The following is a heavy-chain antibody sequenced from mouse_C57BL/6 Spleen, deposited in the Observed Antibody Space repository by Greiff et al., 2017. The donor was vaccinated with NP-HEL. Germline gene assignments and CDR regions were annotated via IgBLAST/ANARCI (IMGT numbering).Heavy chain of an antibody. D-gene: IGHD1-1*01. Sequence: VMLVESGPGLVQPSQSLSITCTVSGFSLTSYGVHWVRQSPGKGLEWLGVIWRGGSTDYNAAFMSRLSITKDNSKSQVFFKMNSLQADDTAIYYCAKNRATVDWYFDVWGTGTTVTVSS. CDR2: IWRGGST. J-gene: IGHJ1*03. CDR3: AKNRATVDWYFDV. V-gene: IGHV2-5*01. CDR1: GFSLTSYG.